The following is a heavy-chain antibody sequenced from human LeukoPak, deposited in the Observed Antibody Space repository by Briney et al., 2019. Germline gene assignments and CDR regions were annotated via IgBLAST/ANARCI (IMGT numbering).Heavy chain of an antibody. D-gene: IGHD6-13*01. J-gene: IGHJ3*02. CDR3: ARGHPDLAAAGTGDAFDI. CDR2: IYYSGST. CDR1: GGSISSYY. Sequence: PSETLSLTCTVSGGSISSYYWSWIRQPPGKGLEWIGYIYYSGSTNYNPSLKSRVTISVDTSKNQFSLKLSSVTAADTAVYYCARGHPDLAAAGTGDAFDIWGQGTMVTVSS. V-gene: IGHV4-59*01.